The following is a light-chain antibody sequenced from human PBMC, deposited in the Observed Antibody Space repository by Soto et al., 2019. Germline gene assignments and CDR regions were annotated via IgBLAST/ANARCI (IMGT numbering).Light chain of an antibody. CDR1: QSVFHTSKSKNY. Sequence: DIVMTQSPDSLAASLGERATINCKSSQSVFHTSKSKNYLAWYQQKPGQPPKLLIYWASTREFGVPDRFSGSESGTDFTLTITSLQAEDVAVYYCQQSYSSPVTFGQGTKVESK. V-gene: IGKV4-1*01. CDR3: QQSYSSPVT. J-gene: IGKJ1*01. CDR2: WAS.